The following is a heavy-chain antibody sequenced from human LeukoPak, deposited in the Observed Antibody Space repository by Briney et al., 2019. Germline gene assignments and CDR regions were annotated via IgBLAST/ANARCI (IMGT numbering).Heavy chain of an antibody. V-gene: IGHV4-31*03. J-gene: IGHJ6*03. CDR3: AREVGRYCSSTSCSYYYMDV. CDR2: IYYSGST. CDR1: GGSISSGGYY. D-gene: IGHD2-2*01. Sequence: SETQSLTCTVSGGSISSGGYYWSWIRQHPGKGLEWIGYIYYSGSTYYNPSLKSRVTISVDQSKNQFSLKLSSVTAADTAVYYCAREVGRYCSSTSCSYYYMDVWGKGTTVTVSS.